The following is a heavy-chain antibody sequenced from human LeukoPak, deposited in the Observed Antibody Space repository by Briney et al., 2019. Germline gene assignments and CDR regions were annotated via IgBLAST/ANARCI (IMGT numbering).Heavy chain of an antibody. D-gene: IGHD5-12*01. CDR3: ARKYDIVAKGFFCY. V-gene: IGHV4-59*01. CDR2: IYYSGST. Sequence: SETLSLTCTVSGGSISSYYWSWIRQPPGKGLEWIGYIYYSGSTNYNPSLKSRVTISVDTSKNQFSLKLSSVTAADPAVYYCARKYDIVAKGFFCYLGQGNL. J-gene: IGHJ4*03. CDR1: GGSISSYY.